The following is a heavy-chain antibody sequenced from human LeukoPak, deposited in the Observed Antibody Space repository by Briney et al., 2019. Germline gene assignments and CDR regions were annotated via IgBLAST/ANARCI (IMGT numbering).Heavy chain of an antibody. Sequence: ASVKVSCKASGYTFTGYYMHWVRQAPGQGLEWMGWINPNSGGTNYAQKFQGRVTMTRDTSISTAYMELSRLRSDGTAVYYCARDPQGYCSGGSCYLLFDYWGQGTLVTVSS. CDR3: ARDPQGYCSGGSCYLLFDY. V-gene: IGHV1-2*02. J-gene: IGHJ4*02. CDR2: INPNSGGT. CDR1: GYTFTGYY. D-gene: IGHD2-15*01.